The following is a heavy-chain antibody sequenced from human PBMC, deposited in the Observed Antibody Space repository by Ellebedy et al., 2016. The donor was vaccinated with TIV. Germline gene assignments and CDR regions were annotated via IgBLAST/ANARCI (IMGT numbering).Heavy chain of an antibody. J-gene: IGHJ4*02. D-gene: IGHD3-22*01. CDR1: GFTFSNYA. Sequence: GGSLRLSCAASGFTFSNYAMHWVRQAPGKGLEWVALISYDATNKYYTDSVQGRFTISRDYSNNTLFLQMNSLRPEDTAVYYCAKDHYYDRTGSYGLDWGQGTLVTVSS. CDR3: AKDHYYDRTGSYGLD. CDR2: ISYDATNK. V-gene: IGHV3-30*18.